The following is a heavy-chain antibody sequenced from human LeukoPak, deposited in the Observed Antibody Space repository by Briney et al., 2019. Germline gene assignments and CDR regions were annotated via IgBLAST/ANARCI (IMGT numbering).Heavy chain of an antibody. J-gene: IGHJ6*02. CDR3: ARSGIAARIPYGMDV. Sequence: PSETLSLTCTVSGGSISSYYWSWIRQPPGKGLEWIGNIYYSGSTNYNPSLKNRVTISVATSKNQFSLKLSSVTAADTAFYYCARSGIAARIPYGMDVWGQGITVTVSS. CDR2: IYYSGST. D-gene: IGHD6-6*01. V-gene: IGHV4-59*01. CDR1: GGSISSYY.